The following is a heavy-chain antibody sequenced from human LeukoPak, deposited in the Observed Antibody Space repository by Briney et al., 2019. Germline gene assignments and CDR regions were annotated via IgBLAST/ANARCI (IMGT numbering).Heavy chain of an antibody. J-gene: IGHJ5*02. CDR1: GYTFTHNF. CDR3: ARDNSMGDSAWWLDP. CDR2: INPSGDNT. Sequence: GASVKVSCKASGYTFTHNFMHWVRQAPGQGLEWMGIINPSGDNTWYAQKFQGRVTMTRDMATSTDYMEVNSLRSEDTAVYYCARDNSMGDSAWWLDPWGQGTLVTVSS. V-gene: IGHV1-46*01. D-gene: IGHD5-12*01.